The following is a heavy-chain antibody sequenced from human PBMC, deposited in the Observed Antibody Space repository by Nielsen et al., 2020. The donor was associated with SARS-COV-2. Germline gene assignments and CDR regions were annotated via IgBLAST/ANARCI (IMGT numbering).Heavy chain of an antibody. V-gene: IGHV1-3*01. J-gene: IGHJ3*02. D-gene: IGHD3-10*01. Sequence: ASVTVSCKASGYTFTNYSMHLVRQAPGQRLEWMGWVNAGNGNTKYSQKFQGRVTITRDTSASTAYMELSSLRSEDTAVYYCARDGIWFGDAFDIWGQGTMVTVSS. CDR2: VNAGNGNT. CDR1: GYTFTNYS. CDR3: ARDGIWFGDAFDI.